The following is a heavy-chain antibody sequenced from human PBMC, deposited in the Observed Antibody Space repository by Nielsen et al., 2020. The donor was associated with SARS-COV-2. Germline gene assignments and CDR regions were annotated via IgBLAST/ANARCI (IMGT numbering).Heavy chain of an antibody. J-gene: IGHJ2*01. D-gene: IGHD6-19*01. CDR1: GFTFSSYS. CDR2: ISSSSSYI. CDR3: ARDPISSGWHMGNWYFDL. Sequence: GGSLRLSCAASGFTFSSYSMNWVRQAPGKGLEWVSSISSSSSYIYYADSVKGRFTISRDNAKNSLYLQLSSLRAEDTAVYYCARDPISSGWHMGNWYFDLWGRGTLVSVSS. V-gene: IGHV3-21*01.